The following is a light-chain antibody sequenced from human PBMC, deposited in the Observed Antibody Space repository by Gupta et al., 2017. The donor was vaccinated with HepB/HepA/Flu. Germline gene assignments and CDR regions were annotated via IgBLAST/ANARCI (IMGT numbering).Light chain of an antibody. Sequence: IQITKSPSSLSASVGDRVTITCRASQHIRTQLGWYQQKPGKAPTLLIYATSSLQSGVPSRFSGSGCGTEFTLSISSLQPEDFATYYCLQHKSHPGTFGQGTKVEIK. J-gene: IGKJ1*01. CDR3: LQHKSHPGT. CDR1: QHIRTQ. CDR2: ATS. V-gene: IGKV1-17*01.